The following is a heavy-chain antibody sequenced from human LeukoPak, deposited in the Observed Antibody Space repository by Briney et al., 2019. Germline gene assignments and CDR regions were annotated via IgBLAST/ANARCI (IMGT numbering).Heavy chain of an antibody. D-gene: IGHD6-13*01. J-gene: IGHJ5*02. V-gene: IGHV3-74*01. CDR1: GVTFSNYW. Sequence: PGGSLRLSCAASGVTFSNYWMHWVRRAPGKGLVWVSRINGDRSIKTYADSVRGRFTISRDNAKNTLYLQMNSLRAEDTAVYYCASAAAKIPWGQGTLVTVSS. CDR3: ASAAAKIP. CDR2: INGDRSIK.